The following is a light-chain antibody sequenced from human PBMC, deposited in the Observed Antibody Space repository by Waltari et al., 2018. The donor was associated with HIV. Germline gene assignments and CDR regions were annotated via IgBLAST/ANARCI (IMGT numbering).Light chain of an antibody. CDR2: EVS. CDR1: ISDVGGYDF. J-gene: IGLJ2*01. V-gene: IGLV2-14*01. Sequence: QSALTQPASVSGSPGQSITISCTGTISDVGGYDFVSWYQLNPGKAPKLMIYEVSNRPSGVSNRFSGSKSGNTASLTISGLQAEDEADYYCSSFTSSSSPVQFGGGTKLTVL. CDR3: SSFTSSSSPVQ.